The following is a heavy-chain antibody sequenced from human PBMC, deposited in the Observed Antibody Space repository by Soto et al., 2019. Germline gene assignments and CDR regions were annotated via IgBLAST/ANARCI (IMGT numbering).Heavy chain of an antibody. CDR2: INAGNGNT. D-gene: IGHD3-9*01. J-gene: IGHJ6*02. CDR3: ARAYYDILTDNNYYGMDV. CDR1: GYTFTSYA. V-gene: IGHV1-3*01. Sequence: ASVKVSCKASGYTFTSYAMHWVRQAPGQRLEWMGWINAGNGNTKYSQEFQGRVSITRDTSASTAYMELSSLRSEDTAVYYCARAYYDILTDNNYYGMDVWGQGTTVTVSS.